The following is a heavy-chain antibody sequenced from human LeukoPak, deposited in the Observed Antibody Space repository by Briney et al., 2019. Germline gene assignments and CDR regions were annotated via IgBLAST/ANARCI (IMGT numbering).Heavy chain of an antibody. D-gene: IGHD3-10*01. J-gene: IGHJ5*02. CDR3: ASIPYGSGKGLWFDP. CDR1: GGSFSGYY. Sequence: SETLSLTCAVYGGSFSGYYWSWIRQPPGKGLEWIAETNHSGSTNYNPSLKSRVTISVDTSKNQFSLKLSSVTAADTAVYYCASIPYGSGKGLWFDPWGQGTLVTVSS. CDR2: TNHSGST. V-gene: IGHV4-34*01.